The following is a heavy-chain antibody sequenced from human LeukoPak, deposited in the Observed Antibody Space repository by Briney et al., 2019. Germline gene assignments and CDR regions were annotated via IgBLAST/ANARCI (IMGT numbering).Heavy chain of an antibody. Sequence: GRSLRLSCAASGFPFSDYGMYWVRQAPGKGLEGLAVISHDGNNKYYADSVKGRITISRDNSMNTLYLQMNSLRAEDTAVYYCARVMEYYYYYMDVWGKGTTVTISS. CDR2: ISHDGNNK. V-gene: IGHV3-30*03. CDR1: GFPFSDYG. D-gene: IGHD3-10*01. CDR3: ARVMEYYYYYMDV. J-gene: IGHJ6*03.